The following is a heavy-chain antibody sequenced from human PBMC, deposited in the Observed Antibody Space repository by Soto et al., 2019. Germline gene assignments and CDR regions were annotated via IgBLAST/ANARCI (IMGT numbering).Heavy chain of an antibody. Sequence: EVHLVESGGGSVEPGGSLRLSCTASGFTFNGAWMNWVRQAPGKGLEWVGRVKSKVDGGSIDYSAPVSGRFTISRDDSRGTVDLKMNSLSAEESAMYYCSADLPDWGAYAFDYWGQGTLVTVSS. CDR3: SADLPDWGAYAFDY. CDR1: GFTFNGAW. D-gene: IGHD3-16*01. CDR2: VKSKVDGGSI. V-gene: IGHV3-15*07. J-gene: IGHJ4*02.